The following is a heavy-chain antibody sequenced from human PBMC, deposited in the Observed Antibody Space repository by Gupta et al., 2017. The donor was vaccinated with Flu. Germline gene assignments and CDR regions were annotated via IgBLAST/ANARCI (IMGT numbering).Heavy chain of an antibody. Sequence: NWIRQRPGKAPEWIGQIYFSGSTSYNPSLKSRVSISVDTSKNQFSLRLTSVTVADTAEYYCAKDNSISWFFTWGQGTLVTVSS. D-gene: IGHD6-13*01. CDR3: AKDNSISWFFT. J-gene: IGHJ5*02. V-gene: IGHV4-31*02. CDR2: IYFSGST.